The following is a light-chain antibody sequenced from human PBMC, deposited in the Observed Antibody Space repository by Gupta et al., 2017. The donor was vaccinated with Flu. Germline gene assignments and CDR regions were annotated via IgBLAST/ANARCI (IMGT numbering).Light chain of an antibody. CDR2: VAS. J-gene: IGKJ1*01. V-gene: IGKV1-39*01. CDR1: QSIASY. CDR3: QQSYTTPHT. Sequence: DIQMTQSPSSLSASVGDRVTITCRASQSIASYVNWYQQKVGEAPKLLIYVASNLQSGVPSRFSGSGSGTDFTLTISSLQPEDFATYYCQQSYTTPHTFGQGTKVEIK.